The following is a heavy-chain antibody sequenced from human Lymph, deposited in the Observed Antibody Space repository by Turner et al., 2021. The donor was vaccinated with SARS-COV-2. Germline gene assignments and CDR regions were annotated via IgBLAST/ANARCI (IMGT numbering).Heavy chain of an antibody. Sequence: EGQLLESGGGLVQAGGSLRLSCAASRLTFSSYTMSWVRQAPGKGLEWVSAISASGASTYYSVSVKGRFTISRDNSKNTLYLQMNILRVEDTAVYYCAKDGYDVIYCGGGSCYSGWFDPWGQGTLVTVSS. J-gene: IGHJ5*02. CDR2: ISASGAST. CDR1: RLTFSSYT. V-gene: IGHV3-23*01. CDR3: AKDGYDVIYCGGGSCYSGWFDP. D-gene: IGHD2-15*01.